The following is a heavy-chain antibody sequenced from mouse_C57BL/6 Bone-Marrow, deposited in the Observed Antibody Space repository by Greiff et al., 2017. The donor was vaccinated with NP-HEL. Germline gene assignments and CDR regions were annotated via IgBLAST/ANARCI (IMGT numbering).Heavy chain of an antibody. CDR2: IYPRSGNT. CDR3: ARQVLYAMDY. Sequence: VKLQESGAELARPGASVKLSCKASGYTFTSYGISWVKQRTGQGLEWIGEIYPRSGNTYYNEKFKGKATLTADKSSSTAYMELRSLTSEDSAVYFCARQVLYAMDYWGQGTSVTVSS. J-gene: IGHJ4*01. V-gene: IGHV1-81*01. CDR1: GYTFTSYG.